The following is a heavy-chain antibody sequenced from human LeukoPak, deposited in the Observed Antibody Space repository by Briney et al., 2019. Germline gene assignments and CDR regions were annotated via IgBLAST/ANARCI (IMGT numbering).Heavy chain of an antibody. J-gene: IGHJ3*02. CDR1: GGSISSYY. V-gene: IGHV4-59*01. Sequence: TSETLSLTCTVSGGSISSYYWSWIRQPPGKGLEWIGYMYYSGSTKYTPSLKSRVTISEDTSNNQFSLRLNSVTAADTAVYYCARWGGYNYAFDIWGQGTMVTVSS. D-gene: IGHD5-12*01. CDR2: MYYSGST. CDR3: ARWGGYNYAFDI.